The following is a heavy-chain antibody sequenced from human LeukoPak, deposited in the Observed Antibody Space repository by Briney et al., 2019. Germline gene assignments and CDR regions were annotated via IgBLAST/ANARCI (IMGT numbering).Heavy chain of an antibody. D-gene: IGHD1-1*01. J-gene: IGHJ3*02. CDR3: ARESTTLDAFDI. CDR1: GGSISSYY. CDR2: IYYSGST. Sequence: PSETLSLTCTVSGGSISSYYWSWIRQPPGKGLEWIGYIYYSGSTNYNPFLKSRVTISVDTSKNQFSLKLSSVTAADTAVYYCARESTTLDAFDIWGQGTMVTVSS. V-gene: IGHV4-59*01.